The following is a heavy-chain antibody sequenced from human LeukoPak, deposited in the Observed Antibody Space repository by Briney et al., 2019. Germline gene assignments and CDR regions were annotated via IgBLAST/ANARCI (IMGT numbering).Heavy chain of an antibody. J-gene: IGHJ4*02. D-gene: IGHD2-15*01. CDR2: ISGSSGST. CDR3: AKDRYCSGGSCYGGFDY. CDR1: GFTFSSYA. V-gene: IGHV3-23*01. Sequence: GGSLRLSCAASGFTFSSYAMSWVRQAPGKGLEWVSAISGSSGSTYYADSVKGLFTISRDNSKNTLYLQMNSLRAEDTAVYYCAKDRYCSGGSCYGGFDYWGQGTLVTVSS.